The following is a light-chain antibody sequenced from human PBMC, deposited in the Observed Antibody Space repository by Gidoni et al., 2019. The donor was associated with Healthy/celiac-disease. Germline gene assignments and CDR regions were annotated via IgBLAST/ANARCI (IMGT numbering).Light chain of an antibody. CDR3: QQSYSTPHT. V-gene: IGKV1-39*01. CDR1: QSISSY. Sequence: GHRVTITCRASQSISSYLNWYQQKPGKAPKLLIYAASSLQSGVPSRFSGSGSGTDFTLTISSLQPKDFATYYCQQSYSTPHTFGQGTKLEIK. CDR2: AAS. J-gene: IGKJ2*01.